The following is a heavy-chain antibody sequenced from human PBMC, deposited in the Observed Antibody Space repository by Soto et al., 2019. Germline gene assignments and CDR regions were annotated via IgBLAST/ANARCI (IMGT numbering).Heavy chain of an antibody. D-gene: IGHD4-17*01. V-gene: IGHV4-31*03. CDR2: IYYSGST. J-gene: IGHJ3*02. CDR1: GGSISSGGYY. CDR3: ARRGDGETGGAFDI. Sequence: SETLSLTCTVSGGSISSGGYYWSWIRQHPGKGLEWIGYIYYSGSTYYNPSLKSRVTISVDTSKNQFSLKLSSVTAADTAVYYCARRGDGETGGAFDIWGQGTMVTVSS.